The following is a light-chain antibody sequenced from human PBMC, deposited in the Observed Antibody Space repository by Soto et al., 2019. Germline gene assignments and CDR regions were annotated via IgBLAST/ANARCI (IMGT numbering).Light chain of an antibody. CDR1: QTVRNN. CDR2: DAS. V-gene: IGKV3-11*01. Sequence: EIVLTQSPATLSLSPVERATLSCRASQTVRNNLAWYQQRPGQAPRLLIYDASSRATGIPARFSGSGSGTDFTLTISSLEPEDFAVYYCQQHSNWPLTFGGGTKVDIK. CDR3: QQHSNWPLT. J-gene: IGKJ4*01.